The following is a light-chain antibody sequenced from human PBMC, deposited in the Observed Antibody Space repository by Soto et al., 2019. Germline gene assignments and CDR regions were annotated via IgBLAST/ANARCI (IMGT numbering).Light chain of an antibody. CDR2: GAS. CDR3: QQGYSSPAT. V-gene: IGKV1-39*01. Sequence: DIQMTQSPSVLSASVGDRVTITCRASQSIGKHLNWYQQKPGKAPKXIIYGASTLQNGVPSRFTGSGSGTAGTLTVNSLQAEDGSTYDCQQGYSSPATFGQGTRLEIK. J-gene: IGKJ5*01. CDR1: QSIGKH.